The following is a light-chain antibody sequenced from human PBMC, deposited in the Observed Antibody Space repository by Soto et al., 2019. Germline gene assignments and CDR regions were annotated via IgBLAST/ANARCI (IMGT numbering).Light chain of an antibody. CDR3: GSWDSSLSAYV. CDR2: DDN. V-gene: IGLV1-51*01. J-gene: IGLJ1*01. CDR1: SSNIWGNS. Sequence: QSVMTQPPSVSAAQGQKVTISCSGSSSNIWGNSVSWYQQLPGTAPKLLLYDDNKRPSGIPDRFSGSKSGTSATLGITGVQTGDEADYYCGSWDSSLSAYVFGTGTKVTVL.